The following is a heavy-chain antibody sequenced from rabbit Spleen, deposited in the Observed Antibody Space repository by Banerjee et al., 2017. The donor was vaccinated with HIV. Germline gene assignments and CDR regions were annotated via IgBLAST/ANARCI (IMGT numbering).Heavy chain of an antibody. Sequence: QSLEESGGDLVKPGTSLTLTCKASGFSFSGSLYICWVRQAPGKGLEWIACIEVGSSDFTYFATWAKGRFTISKTSSTTVTLQVTRLTAADTATYFCARDTSSSFSSYGMDLWGPGTLVTVS. J-gene: IGHJ6*01. CDR2: IEVGSSDFT. CDR3: ARDTSSSFSSYGMDL. CDR1: GFSFSGSLY. D-gene: IGHD1-1*01. V-gene: IGHV1S40*01.